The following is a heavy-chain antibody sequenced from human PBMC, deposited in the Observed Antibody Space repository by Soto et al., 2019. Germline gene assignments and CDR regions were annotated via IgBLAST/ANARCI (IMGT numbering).Heavy chain of an antibody. D-gene: IGHD3-3*01. CDR3: ARDRSFWSGSYHHYRMSV. V-gene: IGHV4-59*01. J-gene: IGHJ6*02. CDR2: IYYSGST. CDR1: GGSISSYY. Sequence: SETLSLTCTVSGGSISSYYWSWIRQPPGKGLEWIGHIYYSGSTNYNPSLKSRVTISVDTSKNQFSLKLSSVTAADTAVYYCARDRSFWSGSYHHYRMSVSAQGTSDPVS.